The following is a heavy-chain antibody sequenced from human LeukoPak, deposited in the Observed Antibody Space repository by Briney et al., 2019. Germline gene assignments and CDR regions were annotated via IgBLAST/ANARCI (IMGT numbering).Heavy chain of an antibody. CDR3: AKVLDYCDGGTCYNSGMDS. V-gene: IGHV3-64D*08. CDR1: GFTFNLYS. Sequence: GWSLRLSCLASGFTFNLYSMHWVRHAPGKGLEFVSVVSSDGVYTYYAYSVKGRFTISRDNSKNTVYLQMSSLGADDTAVYYCAKVLDYCDGGTCYNSGMDSWGQGTLVTVSS. CDR2: VSSDGVYT. J-gene: IGHJ4*02. D-gene: IGHD2-15*01.